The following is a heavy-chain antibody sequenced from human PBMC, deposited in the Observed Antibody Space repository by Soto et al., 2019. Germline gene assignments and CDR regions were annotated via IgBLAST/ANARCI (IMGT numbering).Heavy chain of an antibody. J-gene: IGHJ5*02. D-gene: IGHD5-18*01. CDR3: ARYIYGQGFIS. CDR1: GYTFTSYD. V-gene: IGHV1-8*01. CDR2: MNPNSGNT. Sequence: GASVKVSCKASGYTFTSYDINWVRQVTGQGLEWMGWMNPNSGNTGYAQKFQGRVSMTRDTSISTAYMELSSLRAEDTAVYYCARYIYGQGFISWGQGTLVTVSS.